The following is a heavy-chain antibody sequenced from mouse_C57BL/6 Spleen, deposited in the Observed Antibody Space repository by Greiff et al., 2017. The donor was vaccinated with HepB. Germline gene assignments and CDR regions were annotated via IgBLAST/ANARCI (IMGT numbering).Heavy chain of an antibody. V-gene: IGHV1-5*01. CDR2: IYPGNSDT. D-gene: IGHD2-12*01. J-gene: IGHJ3*01. Sequence: EVQLQESGTVLARSGASVKMSCKPSGYPFNSYWMHWVKHRPRPGLAWIGAIYPGNSDTSYNQKFKGKAKLTAVTSASTAYIELSSLTNEDSAVYYYTRGDYSAYWGQVTLVTVSA. CDR3: TRGDYSAY. CDR1: GYPFNSYW.